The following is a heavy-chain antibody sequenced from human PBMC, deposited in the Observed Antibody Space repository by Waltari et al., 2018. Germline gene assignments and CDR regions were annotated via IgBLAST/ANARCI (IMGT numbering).Heavy chain of an antibody. J-gene: IGHJ4*02. V-gene: IGHV3-48*03. D-gene: IGHD4-17*01. CDR1: GFTFSSYE. Sequence: EVQLVESGGGLVQPGGSLRLSCVASGFTFSSYEMTWVRQAPGKGLEGVSYISSGRSTIYYADAVKGRVTISRDNAKNSLYLQMNSLRGEDTAVDYSAGAQGDYAFDYWGQGTLVTVSS. CDR3: AGAQGDYAFDY. CDR2: ISSGRSTI.